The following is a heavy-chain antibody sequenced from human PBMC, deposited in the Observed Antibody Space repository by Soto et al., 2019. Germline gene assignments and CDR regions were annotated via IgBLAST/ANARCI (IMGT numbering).Heavy chain of an antibody. Sequence: PGGSLRLSXAASGFTFSSYAMHWVRQAPGKGLEWVAVISYDGSNKYYADSVKGRFTISRDNSKNTLYLQMNSLRAEDTAVCYCARDMGPAAFGLHYYYYGMDVWGQGTTVTVSS. V-gene: IGHV3-30-3*01. CDR3: ARDMGPAAFGLHYYYYGMDV. CDR2: ISYDGSNK. CDR1: GFTFSSYA. D-gene: IGHD2-2*01. J-gene: IGHJ6*02.